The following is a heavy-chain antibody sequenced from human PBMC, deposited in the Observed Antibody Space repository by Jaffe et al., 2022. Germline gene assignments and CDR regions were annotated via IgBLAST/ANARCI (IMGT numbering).Heavy chain of an antibody. D-gene: IGHD3-16*01. CDR2: INPNSGGT. V-gene: IGHV1-2*06. CDR1: GYTFTGYY. J-gene: IGHJ5*02. Sequence: QVQLVQSGAEVKKPGASVKVSCKASGYTFTGYYMHWVRQAPGQGLEWMGRINPNSGGTNYAQKFQGRVTMTRDTSISTAYMELSRLRSDDTAVYYCARYSYDYIWGSFTRDNWFDPWGQGTLVTVSS. CDR3: ARYSYDYIWGSFTRDNWFDP.